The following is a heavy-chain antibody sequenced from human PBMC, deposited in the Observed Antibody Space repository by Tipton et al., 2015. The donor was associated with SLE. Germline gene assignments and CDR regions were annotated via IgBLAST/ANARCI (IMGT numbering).Heavy chain of an antibody. D-gene: IGHD6-13*01. CDR1: GFTFSSYG. CDR3: ARGDMGSSWYDWYFDL. Sequence: SLRLSCAASGFTFSSYGMHWVRQAPGKGLEWVAFIRYDGSNKYYADSVKGRFTISRDNSKNTLYLQMNSLRAEDTAVYYCARGDMGSSWYDWYFDLWGRGTRVTVSS. J-gene: IGHJ2*01. V-gene: IGHV3-30*02. CDR2: IRYDGSNK.